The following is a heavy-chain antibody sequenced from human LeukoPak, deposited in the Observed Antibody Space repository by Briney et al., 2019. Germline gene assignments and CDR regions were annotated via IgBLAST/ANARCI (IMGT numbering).Heavy chain of an antibody. CDR3: ARVTHTELSTWFDP. D-gene: IGHD1-7*01. CDR1: GYTFTSYD. V-gene: IGHV1-8*01. Sequence: ASVKASCKASGYTFTSYDIKWVRQATGQELEWMGWMNPNSGNTGYAQKFQGRVTMTRNTSITTDYLELSSLRSEDTAVYYCARVTHTELSTWFDPWGKGTLVTVSS. J-gene: IGHJ5*02. CDR2: MNPNSGNT.